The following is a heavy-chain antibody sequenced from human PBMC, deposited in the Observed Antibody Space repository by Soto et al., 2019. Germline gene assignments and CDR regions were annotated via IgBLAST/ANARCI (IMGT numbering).Heavy chain of an antibody. CDR3: AKNPSTWWADY. V-gene: IGHV3-23*01. CDR1: GFTFSIYP. CDR2: ISASGGST. Sequence: GGSLRLSCAASGFTFSIYPMTWVRQAPGKGLDWVSGISASGGSTYYADSVKGRFTVSRDNSKNTLYLQMNSLRAEDTAVYYCAKNPSTWWADYWGQGTLVTVSS. D-gene: IGHD2-15*01. J-gene: IGHJ4*02.